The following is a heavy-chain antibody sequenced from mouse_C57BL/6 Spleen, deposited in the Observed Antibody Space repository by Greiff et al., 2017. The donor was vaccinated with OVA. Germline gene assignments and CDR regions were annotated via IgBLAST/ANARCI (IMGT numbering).Heavy chain of an antibody. D-gene: IGHD3-1*01. CDR1: GYTFTDYE. CDR3: TRRSGMDY. CDR2: IDPETGGT. V-gene: IGHV1-15*01. J-gene: IGHJ4*01. Sequence: VQLKESGAELVRPGASVTLSCKASGYTFTDYEMHWVKQTPVHGLEWIGAIDPETGGTAYNQKFKGKAILTADKSSSTAYMELRSLTSEDSAVYYCTRRSGMDYWGQGTSVTVSS.